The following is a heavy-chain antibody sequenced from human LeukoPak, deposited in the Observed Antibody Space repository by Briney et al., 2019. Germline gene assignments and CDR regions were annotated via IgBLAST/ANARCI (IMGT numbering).Heavy chain of an antibody. D-gene: IGHD5-18*01. CDR1: GFTFSSYG. CDR2: IKQDGSEK. CDR3: ARGYRTFGD. Sequence: PGGSLRLSCAASGFTFSSYGMSWVRQAPGKGLEWVANIKQDGSEKYYVDSVKGRFTISRDNAKNSLYLQMNSLRADDTAVYYCARGYRTFGDWGQGTLVTVSS. J-gene: IGHJ4*02. V-gene: IGHV3-7*03.